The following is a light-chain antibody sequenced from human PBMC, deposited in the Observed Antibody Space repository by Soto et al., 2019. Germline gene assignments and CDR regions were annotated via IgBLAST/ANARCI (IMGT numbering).Light chain of an antibody. V-gene: IGKV1-39*01. CDR3: QRSYNTPHR. CDR2: VAS. Sequence: DIQMTQSPSSLTASGEDRATITCRASRTIYSYLNWYHQKSEKPPKPLIYVASTLQSGGPSRFNGGGSGTDFHLTISSLQPEDFATYCCQRSYNTPHRSGQGTKL. J-gene: IGKJ2*03. CDR1: RTIYSY.